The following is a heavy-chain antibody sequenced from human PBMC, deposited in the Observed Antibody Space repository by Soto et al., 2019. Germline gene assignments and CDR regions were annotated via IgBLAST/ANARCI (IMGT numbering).Heavy chain of an antibody. CDR1: GFSFSNYN. CDR2: ISSSSSYI. V-gene: IGHV3-21*01. Sequence: GGSLRLSCAASGFSFSNYNMNWVRQAPGKGLEWVSSISSSSSYIYYADSVKGRFTISRDNSKNTLYLQMNSLRAEDTAVYYCARDPIYSNIWYFDYWGQGTLVTVSS. J-gene: IGHJ4*02. CDR3: ARDPIYSNIWYFDY. D-gene: IGHD6-13*01.